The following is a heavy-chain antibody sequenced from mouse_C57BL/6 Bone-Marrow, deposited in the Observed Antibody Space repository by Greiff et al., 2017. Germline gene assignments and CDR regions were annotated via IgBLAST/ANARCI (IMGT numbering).Heavy chain of an antibody. V-gene: IGHV1-64*01. CDR2: IHPNSGST. CDR1: GYTFTSYW. J-gene: IGHJ2*01. Sequence: QVQLQQPGAELVKPGASVKLSCKASGYTFTSYWMPWVQQRPGQGLEWIGMIHPNSGSTNYNEKFKSKATLTVDKSSSTAYMQIGSLTSEDSAVYYCAKAGYFDYWGQGTTLTVSS. CDR3: AKAGYFDY.